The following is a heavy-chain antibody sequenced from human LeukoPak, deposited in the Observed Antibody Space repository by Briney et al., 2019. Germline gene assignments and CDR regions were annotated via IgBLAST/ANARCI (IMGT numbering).Heavy chain of an antibody. CDR1: GGTFSSYA. Sequence: ASVKVSCKASGGTFSSYAISWVRQAPGQGLEWMGGIIPIFGTANYAQKFQGRVTITADESTSTAYMELSSLRSEDTAVYYCATLRGNYDFWSGSEYYFDYWGQGTLVTVSS. V-gene: IGHV1-69*13. D-gene: IGHD3-3*01. CDR3: ATLRGNYDFWSGSEYYFDY. J-gene: IGHJ4*02. CDR2: IIPIFGTA.